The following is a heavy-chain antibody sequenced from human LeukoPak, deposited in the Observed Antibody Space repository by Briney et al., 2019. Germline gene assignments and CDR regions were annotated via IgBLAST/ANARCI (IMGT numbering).Heavy chain of an antibody. CDR1: GFPFSTYG. CDR3: AKDTTYTTPFNAFDI. J-gene: IGHJ3*02. Sequence: GGSLRLSCAASGFPFSTYGMHWVRQAPGKGLEWVAVISSDGSNKYYADSVKGRFTISRDNSKNTLYLQINSLRGDDTAVYYCAKDTTYTTPFNAFDIWGQGTMVIVSS. D-gene: IGHD1-1*01. CDR2: ISSDGSNK. V-gene: IGHV3-30*18.